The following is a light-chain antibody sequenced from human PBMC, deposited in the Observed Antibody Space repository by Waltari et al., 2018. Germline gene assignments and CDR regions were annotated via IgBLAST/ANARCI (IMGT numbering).Light chain of an antibody. V-gene: IGLV1-40*01. CDR1: SSNIGAVYD. Sequence: QSVLTQPPSVSGAPGQRVTISCTWSSSNIGAVYDVPWYQQLPGTAPKLLIYGNSNRPSGVPDRFSGSKSGTSASLAITGLQAEDEADYYCQSYDSSLSGSVFGGGTKLTVL. J-gene: IGLJ2*01. CDR3: QSYDSSLSGSV. CDR2: GNS.